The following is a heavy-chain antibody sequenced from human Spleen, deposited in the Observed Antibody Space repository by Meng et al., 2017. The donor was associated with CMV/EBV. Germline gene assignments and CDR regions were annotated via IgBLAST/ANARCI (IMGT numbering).Heavy chain of an antibody. CDR2: INPTSGDT. CDR3: ARDRSGCSYGYEETWYFDL. V-gene: IGHV1-2*02. D-gene: IGHD5-18*01. J-gene: IGHJ2*01. Sequence: FTDYYMHWVRQAPGQGLEWMGWINPTSGDTDYAQKFQDRVTMTRDTSISTAYMEVSRLRSDDTAVYYCARDRSGCSYGYEETWYFDLWGRGTLVTVSS. CDR1: FTDYY.